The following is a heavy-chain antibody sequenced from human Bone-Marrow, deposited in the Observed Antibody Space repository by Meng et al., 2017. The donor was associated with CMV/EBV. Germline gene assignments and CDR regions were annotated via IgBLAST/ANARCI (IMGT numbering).Heavy chain of an antibody. CDR3: AKVPDGYFWSGYPDY. CDR2: ISGSGAST. J-gene: IGHJ4*02. D-gene: IGHD3-3*01. CDR1: GFTFNSYA. V-gene: IGHV3-23*01. Sequence: GESLKISCGASGFTFNSYAMSWVRQAPGKGLEWVSTISGSGASTYYADSVKGRFTISRDNSKHTLYLQMNSLRADDTAGYYCAKVPDGYFWSGYPDYWGQGMLVTVSS.